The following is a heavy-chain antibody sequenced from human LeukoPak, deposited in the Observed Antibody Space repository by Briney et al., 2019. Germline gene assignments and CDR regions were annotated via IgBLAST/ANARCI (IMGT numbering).Heavy chain of an antibody. CDR1: GGSISSSSYY. CDR2: IYYSGST. J-gene: IGHJ4*02. Sequence: PSETLSLTCTVSGGSISSSSYYWGWIRQPPGKGLEWIGSIYYSGSTYYNPSLKSRVTISVDTSKNQFSLKLSSVTAADTAVYYCARVTAEQWDTGYYFDYWGQGTLVTVSS. V-gene: IGHV4-39*07. CDR3: ARVTAEQWDTGYYFDY. D-gene: IGHD6-19*01.